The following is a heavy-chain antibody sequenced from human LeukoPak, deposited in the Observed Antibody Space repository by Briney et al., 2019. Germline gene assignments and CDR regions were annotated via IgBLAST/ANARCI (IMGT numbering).Heavy chain of an antibody. J-gene: IGHJ6*03. CDR1: GFTFSSYS. Sequence: GGSLRLSCAASGFTFSSYSMNWVRQAPGKGLEWVSYISSSSSTIYYADSVKGRFTISRDNAKNSLYLQMNSLRAEDTAVYYCARDSSSTVTTFLYYYYMDVWGKGTTVTVSS. D-gene: IGHD4-17*01. CDR3: ARDSSSTVTTFLYYYYMDV. CDR2: ISSSSSTI. V-gene: IGHV3-48*01.